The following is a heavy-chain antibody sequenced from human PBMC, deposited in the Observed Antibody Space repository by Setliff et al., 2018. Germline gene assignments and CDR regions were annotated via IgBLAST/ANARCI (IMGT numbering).Heavy chain of an antibody. Sequence: PSETLSLTCTVSGGSISSSSYYWGWIRQPPGKGLEWIGSIYHSGSTYYNPSLKSRVTISVDTSKNQFSLKLSSVTAADTAVYYCARGPETRITGNRSNLNAFDIWGQGTMVTVSS. V-gene: IGHV4-39*07. D-gene: IGHD1-20*01. J-gene: IGHJ3*02. CDR2: IYHSGST. CDR3: ARGPETRITGNRSNLNAFDI. CDR1: GGSISSSSYY.